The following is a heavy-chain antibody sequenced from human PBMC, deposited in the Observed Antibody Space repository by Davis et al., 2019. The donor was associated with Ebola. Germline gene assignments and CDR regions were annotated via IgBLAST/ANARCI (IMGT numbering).Heavy chain of an antibody. CDR1: GFTVSSNY. CDR3: ASGDGRGRSYDMDV. Sequence: GESLKISCAASGFTVSSNYMSWVRQAPGKGLEWVSVVYIGGNTYYADSVRGRFTISRDNAKNSLFLQMDSLRDEDTALYYCASGDGRGRSYDMDVWGQGTTVTVSS. J-gene: IGHJ6*02. CDR2: VYIGGNT. D-gene: IGHD3/OR15-3a*01. V-gene: IGHV3-53*01.